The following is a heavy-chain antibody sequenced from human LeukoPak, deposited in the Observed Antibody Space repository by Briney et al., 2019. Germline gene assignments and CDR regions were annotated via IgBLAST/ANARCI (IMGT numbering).Heavy chain of an antibody. Sequence: GGSLRLTCEASGFTFVDSAMHWVRQVPGKVLEWVSVISRDGTATYYADSVKGRFTMSRDNSKNSLYLQMNSLRTEDTALYSCATDRGNWGQGTLVTVSS. D-gene: IGHD6-13*01. CDR1: GFTFVDSA. V-gene: IGHV3-43*02. CDR2: ISRDGTAT. J-gene: IGHJ4*02. CDR3: ATDRGN.